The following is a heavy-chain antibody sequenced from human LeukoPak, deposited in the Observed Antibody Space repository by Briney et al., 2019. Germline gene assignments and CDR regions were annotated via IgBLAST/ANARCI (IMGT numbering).Heavy chain of an antibody. CDR3: ASLDPELYAFDI. V-gene: IGHV4-61*01. Sequence: PSETLSLTCTVSGGSVSSGSYYWSWIRQPPGKGLEWIGYIYYTGGTNSNPSLKTRVTISVGTSKNQFSLKLTSVTAADTAVYFCASLDPELYAFDIWGQGTMVTVSS. J-gene: IGHJ3*02. D-gene: IGHD3-10*01. CDR1: GGSVSSGSYY. CDR2: IYYTGGT.